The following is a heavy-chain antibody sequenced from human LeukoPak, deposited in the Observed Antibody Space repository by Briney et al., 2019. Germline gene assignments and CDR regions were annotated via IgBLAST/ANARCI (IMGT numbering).Heavy chain of an antibody. CDR2: IKSKTDGGTT. CDR3: TTDPFGTHVGVGVDY. D-gene: IGHD1-14*01. J-gene: IGHJ4*02. V-gene: IGHV3-15*01. Sequence: GGSLRLSCAASGFTFSNAWMSWVRQAPGKGLEWVGRIKSKTDGGTTDYAAPVKGRFTISRDDSKNTLYLQMNSLKTEDTAVYYCTTDPFGTHVGVGVDYWGQGTLVTVSS. CDR1: GFTFSNAW.